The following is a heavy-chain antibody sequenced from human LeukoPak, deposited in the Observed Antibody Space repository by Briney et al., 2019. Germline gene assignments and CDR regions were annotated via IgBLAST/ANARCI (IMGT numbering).Heavy chain of an antibody. CDR1: GFPLISNY. J-gene: IGHJ6*02. CDR3: ARRPAAKYYYYGMDV. Sequence: PGGALLLSCAAAGFPLISNYMSGGRQGPGKGLEGGSVIYSVGSTYYADSVKGRFTISRDNSKNTLYLQMNSLRAEDTAVYYCARRPAAKYYYYGMDVWGQGTTVTVSS. V-gene: IGHV3-53*01. D-gene: IGHD2-2*01. CDR2: IYSVGST.